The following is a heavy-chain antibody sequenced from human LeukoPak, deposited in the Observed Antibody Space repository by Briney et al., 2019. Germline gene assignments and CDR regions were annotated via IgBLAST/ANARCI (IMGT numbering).Heavy chain of an antibody. V-gene: IGHV4-39*01. CDR2: IYYSGST. Sequence: SETLSLTCTVSGGSISSSSYYWGWIRQPPGKGLEWIGSIYYSGSTYYNPSLKSRVTISVDTSKNQFSLKLSSVTAADTAVYYCARHGVVQLWLDYWGQGTLVTVSS. CDR3: ARHGVVQLWLDY. J-gene: IGHJ4*02. D-gene: IGHD5-18*01. CDR1: GGSISSSSYY.